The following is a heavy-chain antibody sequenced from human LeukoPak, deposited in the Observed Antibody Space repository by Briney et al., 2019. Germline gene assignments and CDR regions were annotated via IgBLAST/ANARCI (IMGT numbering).Heavy chain of an antibody. V-gene: IGHV1-2*02. J-gene: IGHJ4*02. D-gene: IGHD1-26*01. CDR1: GYTFTDYY. CDR3: ASIVGPTTDFDL. CDR2: ISPNSGGT. Sequence: ASVKVSCKASGYTFTDYYMHWVRQAPGQGLEWMGWISPNSGGTSYAQKFQGRVTMTRDTSISTAYMELSSLRSDDTAVYYCASIVGPTTDFDLWGQGTLVTVSS.